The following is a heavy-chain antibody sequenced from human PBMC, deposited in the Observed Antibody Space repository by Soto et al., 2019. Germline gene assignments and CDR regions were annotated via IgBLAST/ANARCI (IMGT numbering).Heavy chain of an antibody. D-gene: IGHD3-16*01. Sequence: LRLSCAASGVTFDDYAMHWVRQAPGEGLEWVSGISWNSGSIGYADSVKGRFTISRDNAKNSLYLQMNSLRAEDTALYYCAKDIRGSYYYYGMDVWGQGTTVTVSS. CDR2: ISWNSGSI. CDR1: GVTFDDYA. CDR3: AKDIRGSYYYYGMDV. V-gene: IGHV3-9*01. J-gene: IGHJ6*02.